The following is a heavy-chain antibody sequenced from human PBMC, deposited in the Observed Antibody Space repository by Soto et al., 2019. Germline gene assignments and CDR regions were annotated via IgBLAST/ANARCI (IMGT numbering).Heavy chain of an antibody. J-gene: IGHJ4*02. CDR1: GFTSSSYA. Sequence: QVQLVESGGGVVQPGRSLRLSCAASGFTSSSYAMYWVRQAPGKGLEWVAVISYDGSNKYYADSVKGRFTISRDNSKNTLYLQMNSLRAEDTAVYYCARDKRDLRFLEWSYYFDFWGQGTLVTVSS. V-gene: IGHV3-30-3*01. D-gene: IGHD3-3*01. CDR2: ISYDGSNK. CDR3: ARDKRDLRFLEWSYYFDF.